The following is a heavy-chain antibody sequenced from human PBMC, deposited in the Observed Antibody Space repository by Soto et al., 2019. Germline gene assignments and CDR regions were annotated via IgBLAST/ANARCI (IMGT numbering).Heavy chain of an antibody. V-gene: IGHV4-59*08. CDR2: IYYSGST. CDR3: ARPRHPDLPFEYFQH. CDR1: GGSISSYY. D-gene: IGHD2-2*01. Sequence: SETLSLTCTVSGGSISSYYWSWIRQPPGEGLEWIGYIYYSGSTNYNPSLKSRVTISVDTSENQFSLKLSSVTAADTAVYYCARPRHPDLPFEYFQHWGQGTLVTVSS. J-gene: IGHJ1*01.